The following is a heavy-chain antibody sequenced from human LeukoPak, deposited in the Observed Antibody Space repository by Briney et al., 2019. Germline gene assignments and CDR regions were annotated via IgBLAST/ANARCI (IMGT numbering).Heavy chain of an antibody. J-gene: IGHJ6*02. CDR3: TRPLGYCSSTSCPSTYYYYGMDV. Sequence: GGSLRLSCTASGFTFGDYAMSWVRQAPGKGLEWVGFIRSKAYGGTTEYAASVKGRFTISRDDSKSIAYLQMSSLKTEDTAVYYCTRPLGYCSSTSCPSTYYYYGMDVWGQGTTVTVSS. D-gene: IGHD2-2*01. V-gene: IGHV3-49*04. CDR1: GFTFGDYA. CDR2: IRSKAYGGTT.